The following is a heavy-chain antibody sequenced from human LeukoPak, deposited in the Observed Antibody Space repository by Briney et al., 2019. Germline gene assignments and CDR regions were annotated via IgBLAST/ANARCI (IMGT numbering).Heavy chain of an antibody. J-gene: IGHJ4*02. CDR3: AKKRIALAGHLDY. Sequence: GGSLRLSCAASGFTFSSYGMHWVRQAPGKGLEWVAFIRYDGSNKYYADSVKGRFTISRDNSKNTLYLQMNSLRAEDTAVYYCAKKRIALAGHLDYWGQGTLVTVSS. CDR1: GFTFSSYG. D-gene: IGHD6-19*01. CDR2: IRYDGSNK. V-gene: IGHV3-30*02.